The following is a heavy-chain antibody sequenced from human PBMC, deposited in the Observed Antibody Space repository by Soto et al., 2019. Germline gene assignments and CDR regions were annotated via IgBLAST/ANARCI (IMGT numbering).Heavy chain of an antibody. Sequence: EVQLVESGGGLVQPGGSLRLSCAASGFTFRTYWLSWVRQVPGKGLEWVANINLDGSEKNYVDSVKGRFTISRDNARNSLYLQMSSLRAEDTALYYCARDGSTSWYSYDYHGMDFWGQGTMVTVSS. D-gene: IGHD5-18*01. CDR1: GFTFRTYW. J-gene: IGHJ6*02. CDR3: ARDGSTSWYSYDYHGMDF. V-gene: IGHV3-7*05. CDR2: INLDGSEK.